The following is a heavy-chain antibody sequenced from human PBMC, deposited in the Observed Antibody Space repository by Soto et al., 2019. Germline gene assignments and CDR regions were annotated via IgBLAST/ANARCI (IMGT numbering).Heavy chain of an antibody. CDR1: GFTFSNAW. J-gene: IGHJ2*01. CDR2: IKSKTDGGTT. D-gene: IGHD3-16*02. Sequence: EVQLVESGGGLVKPGGSLRLSCAASGFTFSNAWMSWVRQAPGKGLEWVGRIKSKTDGGTTDYAAPVKGRFTISRDDSKNTLYLQMNSLKTEDTAVYYCTTDLENDYIWGSYRYDWYFDLWGRGTLVTVSS. V-gene: IGHV3-15*01. CDR3: TTDLENDYIWGSYRYDWYFDL.